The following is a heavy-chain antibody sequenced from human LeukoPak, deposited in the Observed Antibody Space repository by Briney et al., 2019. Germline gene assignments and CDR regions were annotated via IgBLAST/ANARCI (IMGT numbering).Heavy chain of an antibody. CDR3: ARDQGGGIDY. CDR2: IYYSGST. Sequence: SETLSLTCTVSGGSISSYYWSWIRQPPGKGLEWIGYIYYSGSTNYNPSLKSRVTISVDTSKNQFSLKLSSVTAADTAVYYCARDQGGGIDYWGQGTLVTVPS. D-gene: IGHD4-23*01. CDR1: GGSISSYY. J-gene: IGHJ4*02. V-gene: IGHV4-59*01.